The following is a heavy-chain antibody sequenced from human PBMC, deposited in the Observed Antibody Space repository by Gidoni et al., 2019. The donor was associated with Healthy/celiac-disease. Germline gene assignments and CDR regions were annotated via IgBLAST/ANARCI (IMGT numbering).Heavy chain of an antibody. CDR2: IWYDGSNK. Sequence: QVQLVESGGGVVQPGRSLRLSCAASGFTFSSDGMHWVRQAPGKGLEWVAGIWYDGSNKYYADPVKGRFTISRDNSKNTLYLQMNSLRAEDTAVYYCAREDSSSCVDYWGQGTLVTVSS. CDR3: AREDSSSCVDY. D-gene: IGHD6-13*01. V-gene: IGHV3-33*01. J-gene: IGHJ4*02. CDR1: GFTFSSDG.